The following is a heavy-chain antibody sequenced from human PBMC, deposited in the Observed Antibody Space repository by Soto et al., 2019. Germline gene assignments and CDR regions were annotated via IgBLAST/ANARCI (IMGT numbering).Heavy chain of an antibody. Sequence: QVQLVQSGAEVKKPGASVKVSCKVSGNTFTRYGISWVRQAPGQGLEWMGWISTYNGNTNYAQKLQGRVTMTTDTSTNTAYMELRSLRSDDTAVYYCARGLDIVVVPAPVDYYMDVWGKGTTVTVSS. CDR3: ARGLDIVVVPAPVDYYMDV. V-gene: IGHV1-18*01. D-gene: IGHD2-2*03. CDR1: GNTFTRYG. CDR2: ISTYNGNT. J-gene: IGHJ6*03.